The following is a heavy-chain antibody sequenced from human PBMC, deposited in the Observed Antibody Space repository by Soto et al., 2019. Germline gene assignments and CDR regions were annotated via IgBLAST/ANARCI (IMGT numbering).Heavy chain of an antibody. Sequence: QITLKESGPTLVKPTQTLTLTCTFSGFSLSTSGVGVGWIRLPPGKALEWLALIYWDDVKRYSPSLKSRLTITKDTSKNQVVLTMTNMDPVDTATYYCAHIVGGTPFGYWGQGTLVTVSS. CDR3: AHIVGGTPFGY. CDR1: GFSLSTSGVG. CDR2: IYWDDVK. V-gene: IGHV2-5*02. D-gene: IGHD3-16*01. J-gene: IGHJ4*02.